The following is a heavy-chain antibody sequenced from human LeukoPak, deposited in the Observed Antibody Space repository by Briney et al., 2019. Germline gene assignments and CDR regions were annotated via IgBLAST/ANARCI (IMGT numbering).Heavy chain of an antibody. CDR2: ISYDGSNK. J-gene: IGHJ4*02. V-gene: IGHV3-30-3*01. D-gene: IGHD3-22*01. Sequence: GGSLRLSCAASGSTFSSYAMHWVRQAPGKGLEWVAVISYDGSNKYYADSVKGRFTISRDNSKNTLYLQMNSLRAEDTAVYYCARENYYDSSGRPLAFDYWGQGTLVTVSS. CDR3: ARENYYDSSGRPLAFDY. CDR1: GSTFSSYA.